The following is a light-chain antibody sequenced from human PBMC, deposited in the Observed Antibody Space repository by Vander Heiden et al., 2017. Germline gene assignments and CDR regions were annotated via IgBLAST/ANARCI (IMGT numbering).Light chain of an antibody. Sequence: ILMTQSPSTLSVAPGDPANLSCSARQSVSSNLDWYKQKPGQAPRLLIYGAATRAMGSTARSSGSGDGTEFTLTISSRQLEDFAVYYCQQENNCHPTRTFGQGTKVEIK. J-gene: IGKJ1*01. V-gene: IGKV3-15*01. CDR1: QSVSSN. CDR3: QQENNCHPTRT. CDR2: GAA.